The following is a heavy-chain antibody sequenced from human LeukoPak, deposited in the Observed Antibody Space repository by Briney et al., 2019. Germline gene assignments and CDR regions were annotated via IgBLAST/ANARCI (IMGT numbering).Heavy chain of an antibody. V-gene: IGHV3-23*01. D-gene: IGHD6-19*01. CDR3: AKDRGIAVKINWFDP. CDR2: ISGSGGST. CDR1: GFTFSSYA. Sequence: GGSLRLSCAASGFTFSSYAMSWVRQAPGKGLEWVSAISGSGGSTYYADSVKGRFTISRDKSKNTLYLQMNSLRAEDTAVYYYAKDRGIAVKINWFDPWGQGTLVTVSS. J-gene: IGHJ5*02.